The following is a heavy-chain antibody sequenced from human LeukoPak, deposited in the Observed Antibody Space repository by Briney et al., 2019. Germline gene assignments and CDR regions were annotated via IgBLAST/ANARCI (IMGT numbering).Heavy chain of an antibody. CDR3: ARSRLEWFASDAFDI. CDR2: INHSGST. CDR1: GGSISSSRYY. D-gene: IGHD3-3*01. Sequence: SETLSLTCTVSGGSISSSRYYWAWIRQPPGKGLECIASINHSGSTNYNPSLKSRVTTSVDTSKNQFSLKLSSVTAADTAVYYCARSRLEWFASDAFDIWGQGTMVAVSS. J-gene: IGHJ3*02. V-gene: IGHV4-39*01.